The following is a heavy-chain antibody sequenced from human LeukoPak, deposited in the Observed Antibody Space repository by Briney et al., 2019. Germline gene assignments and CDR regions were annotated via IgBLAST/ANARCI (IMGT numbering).Heavy chain of an antibody. CDR2: IYYSGST. D-gene: IGHD3-16*01. Sequence: SETLSLTCTVSGGSISSGDYYWSWIRQPPGKGLEWIGYIYYSGSTYYNPSLKSRVTISVDTSKNQFSLKLSSVTAADTAVYYCARSVSFWGYYYGMDVWGQGTTVTVSS. CDR3: ARSVSFWGYYYGMDV. J-gene: IGHJ6*02. CDR1: GGSISSGDYY. V-gene: IGHV4-30-4*01.